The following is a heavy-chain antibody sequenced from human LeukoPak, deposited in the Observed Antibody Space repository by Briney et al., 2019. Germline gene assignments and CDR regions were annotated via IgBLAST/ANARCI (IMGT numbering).Heavy chain of an antibody. CDR1: GYTFTSYG. J-gene: IGHJ6*03. D-gene: IGHD4-11*01. V-gene: IGHV1-18*01. Sequence: GASVKVSCKASGYTFTSYGISWVRQAPGQGLEWMGWISAYTGDTKYAQNLQGRVNMTTDTSMSTAYMELKSLRSDDTAVYYCARVGFSKFYHHMDVWGKGTTVTVSS. CDR2: ISAYTGDT. CDR3: ARVGFSKFYHHMDV.